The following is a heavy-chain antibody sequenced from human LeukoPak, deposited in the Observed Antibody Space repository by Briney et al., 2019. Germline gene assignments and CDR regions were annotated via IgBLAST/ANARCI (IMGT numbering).Heavy chain of an antibody. CDR1: GGSISSYY. Sequence: SGTLSLTCTVSGGSISSYYWSWIRQPPGKGLEWIGFIYYSGSTNYNPSLKSRVTISVDTSKNQFSLKLSSVTAADTAVYYCARIPSLDAFDIWGQGTMVTVSS. CDR3: ARIPSLDAFDI. CDR2: IYYSGST. D-gene: IGHD2-2*02. V-gene: IGHV4-59*01. J-gene: IGHJ3*02.